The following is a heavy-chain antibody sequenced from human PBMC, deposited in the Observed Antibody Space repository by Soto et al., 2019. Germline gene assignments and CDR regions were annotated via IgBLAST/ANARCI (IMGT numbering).Heavy chain of an antibody. D-gene: IGHD2-15*01. CDR3: ASSGGSDYYYYYGMDV. V-gene: IGHV3-48*02. CDR1: GFTVGCYS. Sequence: ASLRVCCEASGFTVGCYSMNWVLQAPGKGLEWVSYISSSSSTIYYADSVKGRFTISRDNAKNSLYLQMNSLRDEDTAVYYCASSGGSDYYYYYGMDVWGQGTTVTVSS. CDR2: ISSSSSTI. J-gene: IGHJ6*02.